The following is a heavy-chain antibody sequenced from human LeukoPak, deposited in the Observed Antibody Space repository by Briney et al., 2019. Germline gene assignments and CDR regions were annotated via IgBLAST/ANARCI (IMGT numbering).Heavy chain of an antibody. D-gene: IGHD4-23*01. CDR1: GFTFSDYY. Sequence: PGGSLRLSCAASGFTFSDYYMSWIRQAPGKGLEWVSYNSSSGSTIYYADSVKGRFTSSRDNAKNSLYLQMNSLRAEDTAVYYCARDPATVVTTYYFDYWGQGTLVTVSS. V-gene: IGHV3-11*01. J-gene: IGHJ4*02. CDR3: ARDPATVVTTYYFDY. CDR2: NSSSGSTI.